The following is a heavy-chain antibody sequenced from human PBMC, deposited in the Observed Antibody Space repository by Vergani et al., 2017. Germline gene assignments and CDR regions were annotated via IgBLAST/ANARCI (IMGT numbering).Heavy chain of an antibody. J-gene: IGHJ6*03. V-gene: IGHV5-51*01. CDR1: GYSFTSYW. CDR3: ARHLTGDYYYYYYMDV. D-gene: IGHD7-27*01. Sequence: EVQLVQSGAEVKKPGESLTISCPGSGYSFTSYWIGWVSQMPGKCLEWMGIIYPGESDTRYSPSFQGQVTISAAKSISTAYLQWSSLKASDTAMYYCARHLTGDYYYYYYMDVWGKGTTVTVSS. CDR2: IYPGESDT.